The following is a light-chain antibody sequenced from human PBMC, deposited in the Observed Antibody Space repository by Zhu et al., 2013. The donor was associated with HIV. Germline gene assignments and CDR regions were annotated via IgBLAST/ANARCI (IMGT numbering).Light chain of an antibody. CDR1: ESVSSN. Sequence: EIVMTQSPVTLSLSPGEGATLFCRASESVSSNLAWYQQKPGQAPRLLIYGASTRATDIPARFSGSGSGTEFTLTISSLQSEDFAVYYCQQSKNWPFTFGQGTSLEIK. CDR2: GAS. CDR3: QQSKNWPFT. J-gene: IGKJ2*01. V-gene: IGKV3-15*01.